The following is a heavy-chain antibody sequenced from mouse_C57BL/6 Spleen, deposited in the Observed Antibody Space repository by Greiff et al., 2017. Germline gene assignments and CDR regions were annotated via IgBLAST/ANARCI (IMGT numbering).Heavy chain of an antibody. D-gene: IGHD2-4*01. CDR1: GYAFSSSW. CDR3: ARSGDYDRGFYY. V-gene: IGHV1-82*01. CDR2: IYPGDGDT. Sequence: VQLQESGPELVKPGASVKISCKASGYAFSSSWMNWVKQRPGKGLEWIGRIYPGDGDTNYNGKFKGKATLTADKSSSTAYMQLSSLTSEDSAVYFCARSGDYDRGFYYWGQGTTLTVSS. J-gene: IGHJ2*01.